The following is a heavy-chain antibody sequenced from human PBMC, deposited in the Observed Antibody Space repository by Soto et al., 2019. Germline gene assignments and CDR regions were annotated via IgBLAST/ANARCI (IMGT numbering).Heavy chain of an antibody. CDR3: ARSPRRITMIVVVPGAFDI. Sequence: PGESLKISCKGSGYSFTSYWIGWVRQMPGKGLEWMGIIYPGDSDTRYSPSFQGQVTISADKSISTAYLQWSSLKASDTAMYYCARSPRRITMIVVVPGAFDIWCQGTMVTVSS. D-gene: IGHD3-22*01. V-gene: IGHV5-51*01. CDR1: GYSFTSYW. J-gene: IGHJ3*02. CDR2: IYPGDSDT.